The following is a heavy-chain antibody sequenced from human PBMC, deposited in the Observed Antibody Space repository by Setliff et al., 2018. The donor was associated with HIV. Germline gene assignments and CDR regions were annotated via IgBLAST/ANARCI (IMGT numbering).Heavy chain of an antibody. J-gene: IGHJ6*02. V-gene: IGHV1-46*01. Sequence: GASVKVSCKASGYTFTSYYMHWVRQAPGQGLEWMGIINPSGGSTSYAQKFQGRVTMTRGTSTSTVYMELSSLRSEDTAVYYCASPIRSRENLYYYGMDVWGQGTTVTVSS. CDR2: INPSGGST. D-gene: IGHD2-2*01. CDR3: ASPIRSRENLYYYGMDV. CDR1: GYTFTSYY.